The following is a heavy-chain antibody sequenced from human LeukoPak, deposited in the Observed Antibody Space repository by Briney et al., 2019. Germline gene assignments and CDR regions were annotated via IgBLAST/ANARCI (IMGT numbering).Heavy chain of an antibody. CDR1: GYTFTGYY. J-gene: IGHJ6*02. Sequence: ASVKVSCKASGYTFTGYYMHWVRQAPGQGLEWMGWINPNSGGTNYAQKFQGRVTMTRDTSISTAYMELSRLTSDDTAVYYCARGYYGSGSYYNLDVWGQGTTVTVSS. D-gene: IGHD3-10*01. V-gene: IGHV1-2*02. CDR3: ARGYYGSGSYYNLDV. CDR2: INPNSGGT.